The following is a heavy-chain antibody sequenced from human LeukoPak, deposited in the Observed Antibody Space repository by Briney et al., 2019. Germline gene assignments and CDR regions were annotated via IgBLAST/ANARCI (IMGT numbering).Heavy chain of an antibody. V-gene: IGHV4-4*07. CDR3: ARDVIIAAVVYFDY. J-gene: IGHJ4*02. D-gene: IGHD6-6*01. CDR2: IYTSGST. CDR1: GGSINSYY. Sequence: SETLSLTCTVSGGSINSYYWSWIRQPAGKGLEWIGRIYTSGSTNYNPSLKSRVTMSVDTSENQFSLKLSSVTAADTAVYYCARDVIIAAVVYFDYWGQGTLVTVSS.